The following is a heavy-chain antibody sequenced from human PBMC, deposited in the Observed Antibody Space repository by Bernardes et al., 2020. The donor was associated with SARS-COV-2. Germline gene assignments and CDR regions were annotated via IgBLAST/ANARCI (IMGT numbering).Heavy chain of an antibody. J-gene: IGHJ4*02. CDR1: GFTFSSSW. D-gene: IGHD5-12*01. V-gene: IGHV3-74*01. CDR2: INSDESIT. CDR3: ARGPSGGYGRFEY. Sequence: GGSLRLSCAASGFTFSSSWMHWVRQAPGTGLEWVSRINSDESITTYADSVKGRFTISRDNAKNTLYLQMNSLRAEDTAVYYCARGPSGGYGRFEYWGQGTLVTVSS.